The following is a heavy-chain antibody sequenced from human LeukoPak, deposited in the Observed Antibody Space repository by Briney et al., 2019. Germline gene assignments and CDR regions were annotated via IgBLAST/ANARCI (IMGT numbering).Heavy chain of an antibody. CDR1: GSSFTSYW. D-gene: IGHD6-25*01. J-gene: IGHJ5*02. CDR3: ARCGVIGIAASWGFDP. V-gene: IGHV5-51*01. CDR2: IYPGDSDT. Sequence: GESLKISCKGSGSSFTSYWIGWVRQMPGKGLEWMGIIYPGDSDTRYSPSFQGQVTISADKSISTAYLQWSSLKASDTAMYYCARCGVIGIAASWGFDPWGQGTLVTVSS.